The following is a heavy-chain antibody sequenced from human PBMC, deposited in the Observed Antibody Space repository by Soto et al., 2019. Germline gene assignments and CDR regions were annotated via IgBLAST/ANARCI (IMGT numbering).Heavy chain of an antibody. J-gene: IGHJ6*02. V-gene: IGHV4-31*03. Sequence: SETLSLTCTVSGGSISSGGYYWSWIRQHPGKGLEWIGYIYYSGGTYYNPSLKSRVTISVDTSKNQFSLKLSSVTAADTAVYYCARDSRYYYDSSGYSPIYYGMDVWGQGTTVTVSS. CDR1: GGSISSGGYY. D-gene: IGHD3-22*01. CDR2: IYYSGGT. CDR3: ARDSRYYYDSSGYSPIYYGMDV.